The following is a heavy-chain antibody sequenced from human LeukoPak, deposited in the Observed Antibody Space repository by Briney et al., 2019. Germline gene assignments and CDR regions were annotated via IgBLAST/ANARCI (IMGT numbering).Heavy chain of an antibody. CDR2: IYYSGST. J-gene: IGHJ4*02. Sequence: SQTLSLTCTVSGGSLSTGDYYWSWIRQYPEKGLEWIGYIYYSGSTNYSPSLKSRVTISVDTSKNQFSLKLSSVTAADTAVYYCARGVDGYNQFDYWGQGTLVTVSS. D-gene: IGHD5-24*01. CDR3: ARGVDGYNQFDY. CDR1: GGSLSTGDYY. V-gene: IGHV4-31*03.